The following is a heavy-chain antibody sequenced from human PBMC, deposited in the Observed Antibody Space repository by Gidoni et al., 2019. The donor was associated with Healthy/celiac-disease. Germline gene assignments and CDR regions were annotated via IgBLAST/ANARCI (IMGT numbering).Heavy chain of an antibody. CDR2: INHSGST. Sequence: QVQLQQWGAGLLKPSETLSLTCAVYGGSFSGYYWSWIRQPPGKGLEWIGEINHSGSTNYNPSLKSRVTISVDTSKNQFSLKLSSVTAADTAVYYCARELYDFWSGTLGYGMDVWGQGTTVTVSS. CDR1: GGSFSGYY. CDR3: ARELYDFWSGTLGYGMDV. J-gene: IGHJ6*02. D-gene: IGHD3-3*01. V-gene: IGHV4-34*01.